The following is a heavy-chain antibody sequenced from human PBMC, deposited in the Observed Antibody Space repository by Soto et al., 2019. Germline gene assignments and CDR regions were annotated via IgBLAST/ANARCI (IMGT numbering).Heavy chain of an antibody. Sequence: QVQLVESGGGVVRPGTSLRLSCEASGFTFSNYTMHWVRQSPGRGLEWVSVVAFDGSNQFYADSVKGRFTISRDSSGIILYLQLSSLRIEDTAVYYCARDRGARYFVSTGYYQGRTIFDYWGQGTLVTVSS. V-gene: IGHV3-30-3*01. D-gene: IGHD3-9*01. CDR2: VAFDGSNQ. CDR3: ARDRGARYFVSTGYYQGRTIFDY. J-gene: IGHJ4*02. CDR1: GFTFSNYT.